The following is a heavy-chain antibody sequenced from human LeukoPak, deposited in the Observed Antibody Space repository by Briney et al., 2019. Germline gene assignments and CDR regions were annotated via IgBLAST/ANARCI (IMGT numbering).Heavy chain of an antibody. CDR3: AKSMIVVVTPIRGAFDI. CDR2: IWYDGSNK. CDR1: GFTFSSYG. D-gene: IGHD2-21*02. J-gene: IGHJ3*02. V-gene: IGHV3-33*06. Sequence: GGSLRLSCAASGFTFSSYGMHWVRQAPGKGLEWVAVIWYDGSNKYYADSVKGRFTISRDNSKNTLYLQMNSLRAEDTAVYYCAKSMIVVVTPIRGAFDIWGQGTMVTVSS.